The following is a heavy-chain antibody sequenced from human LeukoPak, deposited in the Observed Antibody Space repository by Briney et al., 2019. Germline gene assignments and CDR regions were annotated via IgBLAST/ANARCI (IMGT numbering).Heavy chain of an antibody. CDR2: IKQDGSEK. Sequence: GGSLRLSCAASGFTFSSYWMSWVRQAPGKGLEWVANIKQDGSEKYYVDSVKGRFTISRDNAKNSLYLQMNSLRAEDTAVYYCARGVVTAGTNWFDPWGQGTLVTVSS. D-gene: IGHD2-2*01. J-gene: IGHJ5*02. V-gene: IGHV3-7*03. CDR1: GFTFSSYW. CDR3: ARGVVTAGTNWFDP.